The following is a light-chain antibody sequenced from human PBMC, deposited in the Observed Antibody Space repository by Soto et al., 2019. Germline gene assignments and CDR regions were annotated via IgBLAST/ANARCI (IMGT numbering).Light chain of an antibody. CDR2: DVS. CDR1: SSDVGGYNY. V-gene: IGLV2-14*01. J-gene: IGLJ2*01. Sequence: QSALTQPASVSGSPGQSITISCTGTSSDVGGYNYVSWYQQHPGKAPKLMIYDVSNRPSGVSNRFSGSKSGNTASLTISGLQAEHEADYSCSSYTSSSTHVVFGGGTKVTVL. CDR3: SSYTSSSTHVV.